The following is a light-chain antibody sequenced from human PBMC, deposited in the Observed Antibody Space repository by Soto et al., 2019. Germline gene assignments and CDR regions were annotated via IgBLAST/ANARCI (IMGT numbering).Light chain of an antibody. J-gene: IGLJ2*01. V-gene: IGLV1-47*02. CDR3: AAWDDSLSGRVV. CDR1: SSNIGSNY. Sequence: QSVLTQPPSASGTPGQRVTISCSGSSSNIGSNYVYWYQQLPGTAPKVLIYSDNQRPSGVPVRFSGSKSGTSASLAISGLRSEDEADYYCAAWDDSLSGRVVFGGGTKLTVL. CDR2: SDN.